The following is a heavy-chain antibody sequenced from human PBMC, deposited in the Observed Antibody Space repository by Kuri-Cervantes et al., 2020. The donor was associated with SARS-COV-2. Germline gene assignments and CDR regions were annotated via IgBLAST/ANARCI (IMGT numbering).Heavy chain of an antibody. Sequence: GSLRLSCTVSGGSISSSSYYWGWIRQPPGKGLEWIGSIYYSGSTYYNPSLKSRVTISVDTSKNQFSLKLSSVTAADTAVYYCARKVSDRPGISDIWGQGTMVTVSS. V-gene: IGHV4-39*01. D-gene: IGHD3-10*01. CDR1: GGSISSSSYY. J-gene: IGHJ3*02. CDR3: ARKVSDRPGISDI. CDR2: IYYSGST.